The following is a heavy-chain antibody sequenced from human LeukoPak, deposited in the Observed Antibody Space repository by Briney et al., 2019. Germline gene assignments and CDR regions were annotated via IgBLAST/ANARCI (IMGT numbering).Heavy chain of an antibody. CDR3: ARGEVATTVRHFDY. Sequence: SETLSLTCAVYGGSFSGYYWSWIRQPPGKGLEWIGEINHSGSTNYNPSLKSRVTISVDTSKNQFSLKLSSVTAADTAVYYCARGEVATTVRHFDYWGQGTLVTVSS. CDR1: GGSFSGYY. V-gene: IGHV4-34*01. CDR2: INHSGST. J-gene: IGHJ4*02. D-gene: IGHD5-24*01.